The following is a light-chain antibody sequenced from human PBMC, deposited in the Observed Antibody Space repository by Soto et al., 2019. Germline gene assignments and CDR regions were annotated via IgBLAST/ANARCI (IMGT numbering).Light chain of an antibody. CDR2: MNN. J-gene: IGLJ2*01. CDR3: AAWDDSLSGVV. CDR1: SSNIGSNY. Sequence: QSVLTQPPSASGTPGQRVTISCSGSSSNIGSNYVYWYQQLPGTAPKLLIYMNNQRPSGVPDRFSGSKSGISASLAISGLRSEDEADYYCAAWDDSLSGVVFGGGTKLTVL. V-gene: IGLV1-47*01.